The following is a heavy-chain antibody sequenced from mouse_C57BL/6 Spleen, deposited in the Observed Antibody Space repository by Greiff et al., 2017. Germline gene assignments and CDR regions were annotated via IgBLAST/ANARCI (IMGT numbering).Heavy chain of an antibody. CDR2: IYPGDGDT. CDR1: GYAFSSSW. V-gene: IGHV1-82*01. J-gene: IGHJ2*01. CDR3: VLEDFDY. D-gene: IGHD3-3*01. Sequence: QVPLQESGPELVKPGASVTISCKASGYAFSSSWMNWVKQRPGKGLEWIGRIYPGDGDTTYNGKFKGKATLTADKSSSTAYMQLSSLTSEDSAVYFCVLEDFDYWGQGTTLTVSS.